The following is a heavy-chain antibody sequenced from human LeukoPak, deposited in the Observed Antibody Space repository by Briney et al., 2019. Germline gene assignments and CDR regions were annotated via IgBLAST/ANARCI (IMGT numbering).Heavy chain of an antibody. V-gene: IGHV3-48*03. D-gene: IGHD4-17*01. CDR3: ASVEDDYGDYYFGMDV. CDR1: GFIFSTYE. CDR2: ISNSDSTV. Sequence: PGGSLRLSCAASGFIFSTYEMNWVRQAPGKGLEWVSYISNSDSTVHYADSVKGRFTISRDNAQNSLYLQMSSLRAEDTAVYYCASVEDDYGDYYFGMDVWGQGTTVTVSS. J-gene: IGHJ6*02.